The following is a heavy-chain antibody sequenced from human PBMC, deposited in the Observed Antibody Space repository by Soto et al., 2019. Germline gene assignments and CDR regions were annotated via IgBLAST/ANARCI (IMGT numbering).Heavy chain of an antibody. J-gene: IGHJ5*01. V-gene: IGHV4-31*03. CDR2: IFHSGST. Sequence: TLSLTCTVSGGSISSGGYYWSWIRQHPVKGLEWIGYIFHSGSTYYNPSLRSRVATSFDTSKNQFALNLTSVTAADTAVYYCARGGHEDNWFDPWGQGTLVTVSS. D-gene: IGHD3-16*01. CDR3: ARGGHEDNWFDP. CDR1: GGSISSGGYY.